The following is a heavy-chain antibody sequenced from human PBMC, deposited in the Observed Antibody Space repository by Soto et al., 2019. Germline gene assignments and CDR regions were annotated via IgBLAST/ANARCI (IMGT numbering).Heavy chain of an antibody. D-gene: IGHD2-2*01. CDR1: GFSLSTTAEG. CDR3: AHGSCSSADCYPNPYLDY. J-gene: IGHJ4*02. CDR2: IYWDDDE. Sequence: QITLKESGPTLVKPTQTLTLTCTFSGFSLSTTAEGVGWIRQPPGKALEWLALIYWDDDERYSPSLKSRLTITTDTSKNQVVLTMTNVDPVDTSTYYCAHGSCSSADCYPNPYLDYWGQGILVTVSS. V-gene: IGHV2-5*02.